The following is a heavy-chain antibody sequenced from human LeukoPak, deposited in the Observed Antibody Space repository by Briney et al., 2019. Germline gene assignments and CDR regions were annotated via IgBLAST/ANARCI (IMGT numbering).Heavy chain of an antibody. CDR1: GGSISSYY. D-gene: IGHD2-2*01. J-gene: IGHJ3*02. CDR2: IYYSGST. Sequence: SETLSLTCTVSGGSISSYYWSWIRQPPGKGLEWIGYIYYSGSTNYNPSLKSRVTMSVDTSKNQFSLKLSSVTAADTAVYYCARGSHIVVVPAAVAVSAFDIWGQGTMVTVSS. CDR3: ARGSHIVVVPAAVAVSAFDI. V-gene: IGHV4-59*12.